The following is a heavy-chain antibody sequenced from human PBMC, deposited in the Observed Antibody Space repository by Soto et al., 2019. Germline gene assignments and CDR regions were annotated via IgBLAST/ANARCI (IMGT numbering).Heavy chain of an antibody. CDR3: AKDPSTDYADH. D-gene: IGHD3-16*01. J-gene: IGHJ4*02. Sequence: CGSLRLSCAASGFICSDYAMTWFRPAPRKWLEWVSTISRDAANTHYADSVKGCFTISRDNSKNTLYLQMSSLRGEDTALYYCAKDPSTDYADHWSQGTLVTV. CDR1: GFICSDYA. V-gene: IGHV3-23*01. CDR2: ISRDAANT.